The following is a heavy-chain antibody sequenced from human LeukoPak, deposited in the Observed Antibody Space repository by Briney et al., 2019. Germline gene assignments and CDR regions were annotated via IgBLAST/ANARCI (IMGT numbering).Heavy chain of an antibody. CDR2: IYYSGST. J-gene: IGHJ4*02. V-gene: IGHV4-39*07. CDR3: ARSPPRLYYYDSSGYHSPYFDY. Sequence: SETLSLTCTVSGGSISSSSYYWGWIRQPPGKGLEWIGSIYYSGSTYYNPSLKSRVTISVDTSKNQFSLKLSSVTAADTAVYYCARSPPRLYYYDSSGYHSPYFDYWGQGTLVTVSS. CDR1: GGSISSSSYY. D-gene: IGHD3-22*01.